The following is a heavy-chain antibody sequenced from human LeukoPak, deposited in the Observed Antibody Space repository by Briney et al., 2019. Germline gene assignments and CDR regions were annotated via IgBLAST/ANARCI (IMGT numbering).Heavy chain of an antibody. CDR1: GGSISSYY. CDR2: IYYSGST. J-gene: IGHJ4*02. CDR3: ARDQGGYSGYGLDY. D-gene: IGHD5-12*01. Sequence: SETLSLTCTVSGGSISSYYWSWIWQPPGKGLEWIGYIYYSGSTNYNPSLKSRVTISVDTSKNQFSLKLSSVTAADTAVYYCARDQGGYSGYGLDYWGQGTLVTVSS. V-gene: IGHV4-59*01.